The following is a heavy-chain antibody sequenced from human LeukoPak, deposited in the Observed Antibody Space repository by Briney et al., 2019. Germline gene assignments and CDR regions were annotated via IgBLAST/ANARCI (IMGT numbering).Heavy chain of an antibody. CDR1: GASVSSSNYY. D-gene: IGHD2-2*01. Sequence: PSETLSLTCTVSGASVSSSNYYWSWIRQPPGKGLEWVGSIYYSGSTNYNPSLKSRVTISVDTSKNQFSLKLSSVTAADTAVYYCARDYRTTTRCYPNYFDYWGQGTLVTVSS. CDR3: ARDYRTTTRCYPNYFDY. J-gene: IGHJ4*02. V-gene: IGHV4-61*01. CDR2: IYYSGST.